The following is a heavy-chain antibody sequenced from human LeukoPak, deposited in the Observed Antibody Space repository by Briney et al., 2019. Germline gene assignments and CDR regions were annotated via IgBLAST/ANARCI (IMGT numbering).Heavy chain of an antibody. V-gene: IGHV4-59*08. CDR1: GGSISSYY. CDR2: IYYSGST. Sequence: SETLSLTCTVSGGSISSYYWSWIRQPPGKGLEWIGYIYYSGSTNYSPSLKSRATISVDTSKNQFSLKLSSVTAADTAVYYCAGHGQGELLPLDYWGQGTLVTVSS. J-gene: IGHJ4*02. D-gene: IGHD1-26*01. CDR3: AGHGQGELLPLDY.